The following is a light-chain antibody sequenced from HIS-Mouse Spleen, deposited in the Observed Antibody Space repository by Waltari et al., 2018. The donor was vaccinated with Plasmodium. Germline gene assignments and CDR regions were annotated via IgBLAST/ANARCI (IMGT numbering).Light chain of an antibody. V-gene: IGLV3-10*01. Sequence: SYELTQPPSVSVSPGQTARITCSGDALPKKYAYWYQQKSGQAPVLVIYEDSKRPSGIPGSFSVYSSGTMATLTISGGQVEDEADYYCYSTDSSGNHRVFGGGTKLTVL. CDR3: YSTDSSGNHRV. CDR1: ALPKKY. J-gene: IGLJ3*02. CDR2: EDS.